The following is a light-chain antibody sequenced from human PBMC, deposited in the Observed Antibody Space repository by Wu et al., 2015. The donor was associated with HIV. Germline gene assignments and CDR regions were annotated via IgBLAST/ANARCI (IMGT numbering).Light chain of an antibody. CDR1: QSVSSN. V-gene: IGKV3-15*01. J-gene: IGKJ1*01. Sequence: EIVMTQSPATLSVSPGERATLSCRASQSVSSNLAWYQQKPGQAPRLLIYGASTRATGIPARFSGSGSGTEFTLTISRLEPEDSAVYYCQKYSTSPQFGQGTKVEI. CDR2: GAS. CDR3: QKYSTSPQ.